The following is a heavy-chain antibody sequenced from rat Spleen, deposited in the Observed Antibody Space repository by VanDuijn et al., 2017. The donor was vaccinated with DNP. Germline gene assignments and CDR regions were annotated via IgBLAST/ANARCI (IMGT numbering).Heavy chain of an antibody. J-gene: IGHJ3*01. CDR1: GFTFSFYG. D-gene: IGHD1-1*01. CDR3: ARSGYSSGGSWFAY. V-gene: IGHV5S13*01. CDR2: ITTSGDST. Sequence: EVQLVESGGGLVQPGRSLKLSCAASGFTFSFYGMAWVRQAPKKGLEWVASITTSGDSTYSPDSVKGRFTISRTNAKNTLYLQMNSLTSEDTANYYCARSGYSSGGSWFAYWGQGTLVAVSS.